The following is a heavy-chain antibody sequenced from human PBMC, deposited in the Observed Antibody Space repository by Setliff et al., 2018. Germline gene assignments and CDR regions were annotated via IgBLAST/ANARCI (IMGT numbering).Heavy chain of an antibody. Sequence: GESLKISCQGLGYDFFGYWIAWVRQVPGKGPEWVGLIYPGDSDTRYSPSFQGQVTIAVDRSRVTAYLQWDSLKASDAATYYCARGLDSGGWWSHRPYYFDNWGQGTVVTVSS. J-gene: IGHJ4*02. CDR2: IYPGDSDT. CDR1: GYDFFGYW. V-gene: IGHV5-51*01. CDR3: ARGLDSGGWWSHRPYYFDN. D-gene: IGHD3-22*01.